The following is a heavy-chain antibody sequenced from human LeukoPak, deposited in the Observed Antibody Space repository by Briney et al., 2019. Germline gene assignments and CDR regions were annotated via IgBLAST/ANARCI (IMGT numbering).Heavy chain of an antibody. D-gene: IGHD2-15*01. J-gene: IGHJ4*02. CDR3: AKEREAYCSGGSCYGSDKLFPADY. CDR2: ISGTGGST. CDR1: GFTFSSYA. Sequence: GGSLRLSCAASGFTFSSYAMTWVRQAPRKGLEWFSSISGTGGSTFYADSVKGRFTISRDNSKNTLYLQMNSLRAEDTAIYYCAKEREAYCSGGSCYGSDKLFPADYWGQGTLVTVSS. V-gene: IGHV3-23*01.